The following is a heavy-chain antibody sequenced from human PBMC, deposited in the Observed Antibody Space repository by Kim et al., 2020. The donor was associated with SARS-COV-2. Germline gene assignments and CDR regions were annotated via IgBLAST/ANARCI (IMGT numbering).Heavy chain of an antibody. D-gene: IGHD3-22*01. Sequence: ASVKVSCKASGYTFTSYGISWLRQAPGQGLEWMGWISVDNANTNYAKDLQARLTMTTDTSTSTAYMELRSLTSDDTAVYYCARDPACDSSVYAADYWGQGTLVTVSS. CDR3: ARDPACDSSVYAADY. J-gene: IGHJ4*02. CDR1: GYTFTSYG. V-gene: IGHV1-18*01. CDR2: ISVDNANT.